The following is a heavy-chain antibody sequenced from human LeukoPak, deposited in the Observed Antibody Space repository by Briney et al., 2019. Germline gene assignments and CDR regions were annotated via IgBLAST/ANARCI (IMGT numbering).Heavy chain of an antibody. CDR3: AREGSKAAGSREFDY. V-gene: IGHV1-18*01. J-gene: IGHJ4*02. D-gene: IGHD6-13*01. Sequence: ASVKVSCKASGYTFTRYGISLVRQAPGQGLEWMGWISGYNGKTNYSQKLQGRVTMTTDTSTSTAYMELRSLRSDDTAVYYCAREGSKAAGSREFDYWGQGTLVTVSS. CDR2: ISGYNGKT. CDR1: GYTFTRYG.